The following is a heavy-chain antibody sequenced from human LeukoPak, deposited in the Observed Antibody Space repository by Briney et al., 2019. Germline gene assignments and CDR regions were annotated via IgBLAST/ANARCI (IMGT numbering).Heavy chain of an antibody. CDR2: ISSSSSYI. Sequence: GGSLRLSCAASGFTFSSYRMTWVRQAPGKGLEWVSSISSSSSYIYYADSVKGRFTISRDNAKNSLYLQMNSLRAEDTAVYYCARDRFLAKNDYWGQGTLVTVSS. CDR3: ARDRFLAKNDY. V-gene: IGHV3-21*01. J-gene: IGHJ4*02. CDR1: GFTFSSYR.